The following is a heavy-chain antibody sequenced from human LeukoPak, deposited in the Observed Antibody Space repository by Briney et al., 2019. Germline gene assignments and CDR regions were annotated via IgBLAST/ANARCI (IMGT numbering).Heavy chain of an antibody. CDR1: GFTFSSYG. Sequence: GGSLRLSCAASGFTFSSYGMHWVRQAPGKGLEWVANIKQDGSEKYYVDSVKGRFTISRDNAKNSLSLQMNSLRAEDTAVYYCARGHSSIVVVVAAIYGMDVWG. D-gene: IGHD2-15*01. V-gene: IGHV3-7*01. CDR3: ARGHSSIVVVVAAIYGMDV. CDR2: IKQDGSEK. J-gene: IGHJ6*02.